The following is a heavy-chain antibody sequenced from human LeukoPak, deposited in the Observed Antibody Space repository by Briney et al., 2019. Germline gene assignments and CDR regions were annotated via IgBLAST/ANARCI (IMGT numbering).Heavy chain of an antibody. J-gene: IGHJ4*02. Sequence: PGGSLRLSCAASGFTFSSYSMNWVRQAPGKGLEWVSSISSSSSYIYYADSVKGRFTISRGNAKNSLYLQMNSLRAEDTAVYYCARARAAGVDYWGQGTLVTVSS. D-gene: IGHD6-13*01. CDR3: ARARAAGVDY. CDR2: ISSSSSYI. V-gene: IGHV3-21*01. CDR1: GFTFSSYS.